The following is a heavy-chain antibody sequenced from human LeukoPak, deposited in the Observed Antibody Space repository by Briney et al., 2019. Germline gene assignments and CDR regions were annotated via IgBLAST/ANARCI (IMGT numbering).Heavy chain of an antibody. D-gene: IGHD2-2*01. Sequence: ASVKVSCKASGYTFTGYYMHWVRQAPGQGLEWMGWINPNSGGTNYAQKFQGRVTMTRDTSISTAYMELSRLRSDDTAVYYCARDGGYCSSTSCYFLIDYWGQETLVTVSS. CDR3: ARDGGYCSSTSCYFLIDY. CDR2: INPNSGGT. CDR1: GYTFTGYY. J-gene: IGHJ4*02. V-gene: IGHV1-2*02.